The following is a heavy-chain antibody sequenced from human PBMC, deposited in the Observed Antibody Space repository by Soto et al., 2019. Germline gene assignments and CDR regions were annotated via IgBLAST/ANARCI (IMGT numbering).Heavy chain of an antibody. CDR1: GGSFSGYY. D-gene: IGHD2-2*01. CDR2: INHSGST. CDR3: ARRNSCSSTSCKYAGYYMDV. J-gene: IGHJ6*03. Sequence: PSETLSLTCAVYGGSFSGYYWSWIRQPPGKGLEWIGEINHSGSTNYNPSLKSRVTISVDTSKNQFSLKLSSVTAADTAVYYCARRNSCSSTSCKYAGYYMDVWGKGTKVTVSS. V-gene: IGHV4-34*01.